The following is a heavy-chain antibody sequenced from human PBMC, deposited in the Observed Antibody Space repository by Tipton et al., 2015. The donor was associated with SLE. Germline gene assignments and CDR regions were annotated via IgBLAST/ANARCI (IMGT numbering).Heavy chain of an antibody. Sequence: TLSLTCTVSGGSISSYYWSWIRQPPGKGLEWIGYIYYSGSTNYNPSLKSRVTISVDTSKNQFSLKLSSVTAADTAVYYCARGPGITMVRGVIDDAFDIWGQGTMVTVSS. J-gene: IGHJ3*02. CDR3: ARGPGITMVRGVIDDAFDI. CDR2: IYYSGST. CDR1: GGSISSYY. D-gene: IGHD3-10*01. V-gene: IGHV4-59*12.